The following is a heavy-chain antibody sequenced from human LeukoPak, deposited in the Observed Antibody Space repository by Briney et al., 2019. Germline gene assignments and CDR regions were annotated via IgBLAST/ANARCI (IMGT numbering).Heavy chain of an antibody. D-gene: IGHD6-13*01. V-gene: IGHV4-30-2*01. CDR3: ARASQLVPNDAFDI. Sequence: PSETLSLTCTVSGGSISSGGYYWSWIRQPPGKGLEWIGYIYHSGSTYYNPSLKSRVTISVDRSKNQFSLKLSSVTAADTAVYYCARASQLVPNDAFDIWGQGTMVTVSS. J-gene: IGHJ3*02. CDR2: IYHSGST. CDR1: GGSISSGGYY.